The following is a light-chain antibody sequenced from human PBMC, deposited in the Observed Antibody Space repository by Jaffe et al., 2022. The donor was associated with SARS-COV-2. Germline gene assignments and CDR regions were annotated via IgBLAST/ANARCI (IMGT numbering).Light chain of an antibody. CDR1: SSNIGNNY. CDR3: GAWDSSLSEVV. J-gene: IGLJ2*01. CDR2: DND. Sequence: QSVLTQPPSVSAASGQKVTISCSGSSSNIGNNYVSWYQHLPGTAPKLLIYDNDKRPSGIPDRFSGSRSATSATLGITGLQTGDEADYYCGAWDSSLSEVVLGGGTRLTVL. V-gene: IGLV1-51*01.